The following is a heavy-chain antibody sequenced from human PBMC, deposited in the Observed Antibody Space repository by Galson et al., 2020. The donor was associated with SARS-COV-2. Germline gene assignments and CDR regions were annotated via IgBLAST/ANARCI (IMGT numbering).Heavy chain of an antibody. V-gene: IGHV4-34*01. CDR3: ARGAPGY. J-gene: IGHJ4*02. CDR1: AGSFSGYA. CDR2: INDSGNT. Sequence: SETLSLTCAVYAGSFSGYAWTWIRQSPGKGLEWIGQINDSGNTKYNPTLSTRVTISTDTSKNQFSLKLDSVTAADTAVYYCARGAPGYWGQGTLVTVSS.